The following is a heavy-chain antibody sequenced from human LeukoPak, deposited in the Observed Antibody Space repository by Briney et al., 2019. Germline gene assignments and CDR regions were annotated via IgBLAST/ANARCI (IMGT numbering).Heavy chain of an antibody. Sequence: SETLSLTCTGSGYSISTGYYWGWIRQPPGKGLEWIGSIYHSGSTYYNPSLKSRVTISVDTSKNQFSLKLSSVTAADTAVYYCARTGNYDFWSGYSNWFDPWGQGTLVTVSS. V-gene: IGHV4-38-2*02. D-gene: IGHD3-3*01. CDR2: IYHSGST. CDR3: ARTGNYDFWSGYSNWFDP. J-gene: IGHJ5*02. CDR1: GYSISTGYY.